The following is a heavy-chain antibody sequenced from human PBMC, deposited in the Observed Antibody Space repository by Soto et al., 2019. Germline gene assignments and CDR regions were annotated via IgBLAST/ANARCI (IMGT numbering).Heavy chain of an antibody. CDR1: GGSISSGDYY. CDR3: ARLRFSRPNWFDP. CDR2: IYYSGST. Sequence: PSETLSLTCTVSGGSISSGDYYWSWIRQHPGKGLEWIGYIYYSGSTSYSPSLKSRVSISLDTSKNQFSLKVRSVTAADTAVYYCARLRFSRPNWFDPWGQGTLVTISS. J-gene: IGHJ5*02. D-gene: IGHD4-17*01. V-gene: IGHV4-31*03.